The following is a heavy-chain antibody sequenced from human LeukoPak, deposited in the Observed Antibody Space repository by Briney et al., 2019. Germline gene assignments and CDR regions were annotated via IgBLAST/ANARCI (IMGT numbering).Heavy chain of an antibody. CDR1: GYTSASSY. D-gene: IGHD6-6*01. J-gene: IGHJ3*02. CDR2: INPSGGST. Sequence: ASVKVSCKASGYTSASSYIHWVRQAPGQGLEWMGIINPSGGSTSYEQRFQGRVTMTRDTSTNTVYMELSSLRSEDTAVYYCARDSIIAARRDAFDIWGQGTMVTVSS. CDR3: ARDSIIAARRDAFDI. V-gene: IGHV1-46*01.